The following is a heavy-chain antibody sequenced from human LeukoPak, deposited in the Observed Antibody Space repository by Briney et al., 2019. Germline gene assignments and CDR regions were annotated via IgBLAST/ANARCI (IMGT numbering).Heavy chain of an antibody. J-gene: IGHJ4*02. Sequence: SETLSLTCTVSGGSISDGNYYWGWVRQPPGKGLEWIASIYYNGDTYYNPSLKSRVTISVDTSKNQFSLKLSSVTAADTAVYYCARTGSTVTMLYPFDHWGQGTLVTVSS. CDR3: ARTGSTVTMLYPFDH. V-gene: IGHV4-39*07. D-gene: IGHD4-17*01. CDR2: IYYNGDT. CDR1: GGSISDGNYY.